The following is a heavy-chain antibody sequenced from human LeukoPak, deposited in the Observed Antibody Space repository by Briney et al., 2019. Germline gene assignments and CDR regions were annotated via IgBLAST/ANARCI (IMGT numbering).Heavy chain of an antibody. CDR1: GYTFSSYA. V-gene: IGHV1-2*06. J-gene: IGHJ5*02. D-gene: IGHD3-22*01. CDR3: AREGFYYDSSGYFNWFDP. CDR2: INPNSGGT. Sequence: ASVKVSCKASGYTFSSYAMSWVRQAPGQGLEWMGRINPNSGGTNYAQKFQGRVTMTRDTSISTAYMELSRLRSDDTAVYYCAREGFYYDSSGYFNWFDPWGQGTLVTVSS.